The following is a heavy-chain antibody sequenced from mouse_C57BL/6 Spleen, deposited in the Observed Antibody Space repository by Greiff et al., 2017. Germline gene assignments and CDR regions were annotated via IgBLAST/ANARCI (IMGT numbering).Heavy chain of an antibody. CDR2: IDPSDSYT. J-gene: IGHJ4*01. Sequence: QVQLQQPGAELVRPGTSVKLSCKASGYTFTSYWMHWVKQRPGQGLEWIGVIDPSDSYTNYNQKFKGKATLTVDTSSSPAYMQLSRLRARSPTVGAMDYWGQGTLVNVS. V-gene: IGHV1-59*01. D-gene: IGHD1-1*01. CDR1: GYTFTSYW. CDR3: DY.